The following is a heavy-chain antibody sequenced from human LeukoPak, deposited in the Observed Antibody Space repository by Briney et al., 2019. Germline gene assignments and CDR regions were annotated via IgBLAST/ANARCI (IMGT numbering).Heavy chain of an antibody. D-gene: IGHD5-18*01. CDR2: ISSSSSTI. V-gene: IGHV3-48*01. CDR3: AKDRPWIQLWSQQFDY. J-gene: IGHJ4*02. CDR1: GFTFSSYS. Sequence: GGSLRLSCAASGFTFSSYSMNWVRQAPGKGLEWVSYISSSSSTIYYADSVKGRFTISRDNSKNTLYLQMNSLRAEDTAVYYCAKDRPWIQLWSQQFDYWGQGTLVTVSS.